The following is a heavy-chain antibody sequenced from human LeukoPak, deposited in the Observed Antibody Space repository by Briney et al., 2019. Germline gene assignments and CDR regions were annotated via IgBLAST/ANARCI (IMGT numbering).Heavy chain of an antibody. CDR3: ASSFYYDSRDY. CDR2: ITPSGST. D-gene: IGHD3-22*01. Sequence: SETLSLTCVVYGGSFSGYFWSWIRQPPGKGLEWIGEITPSGSTNYNPSLKSRVSISIDTSKKKLSLRLTSVTAADSAVYYCASSFYYDSRDYCDQGTLVTVSS. V-gene: IGHV4-34*01. J-gene: IGHJ4*02. CDR1: GGSFSGYF.